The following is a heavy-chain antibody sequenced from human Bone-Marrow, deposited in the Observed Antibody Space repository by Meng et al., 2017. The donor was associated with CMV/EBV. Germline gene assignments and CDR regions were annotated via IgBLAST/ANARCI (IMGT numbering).Heavy chain of an antibody. J-gene: IGHJ4*02. V-gene: IGHV3-20*04. CDR3: ARWRCSSTSCYLSSSGWRFDY. CDR1: GFTFDDYG. D-gene: IGHD2-2*01. CDR2: INWNGGST. Sequence: GGSLRLSCAASGFTFDDYGMSWVRQAPGKGLEWVSGINWNGGSTGYADSVKGRFTISRDNAKNSLYLQMNSLRAEDTALYYCARWRCSSTSCYLSSSGWRFDYWGQGPLVTFYS.